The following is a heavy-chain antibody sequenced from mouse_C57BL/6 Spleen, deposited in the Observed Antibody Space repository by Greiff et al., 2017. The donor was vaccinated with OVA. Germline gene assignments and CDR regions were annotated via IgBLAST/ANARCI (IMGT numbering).Heavy chain of an antibody. CDR1: GYTFTDYY. CDR2: INPNNGGT. J-gene: IGHJ2*01. V-gene: IGHV1-26*01. Sequence: EVQLQQSGPELVKPGASVKISCKASGYTFTDYYMNWVKQSHGKSLEWIGDINPNNGGTSYNQKFKGKATLTVDKSSSTAYMELRSLTSEDSAVYYCARGDWERGYWGQGTTLTVSS. D-gene: IGHD4-1*01. CDR3: ARGDWERGY.